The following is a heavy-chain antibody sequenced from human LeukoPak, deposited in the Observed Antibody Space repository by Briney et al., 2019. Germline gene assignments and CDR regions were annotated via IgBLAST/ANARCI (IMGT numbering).Heavy chain of an antibody. CDR1: GFTFNSYA. V-gene: IGHV3-23*01. Sequence: GGSLRLSCAASGFTFNSYAMSWVRQAPGKGLEWVSAISGSGGSTYYADSVKGRFTISRDNSKNTLYLQMNSLRAEDTAVYYCAKDLLGGITMIVLPFDYWGQGTLVTVSS. CDR3: AKDLLGGITMIVLPFDY. CDR2: ISGSGGST. D-gene: IGHD3-22*01. J-gene: IGHJ4*02.